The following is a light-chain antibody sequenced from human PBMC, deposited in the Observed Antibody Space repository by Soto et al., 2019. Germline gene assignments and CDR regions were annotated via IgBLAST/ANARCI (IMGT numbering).Light chain of an antibody. CDR2: DVS. J-gene: IGLJ1*01. CDR3: SSYTSSSTYV. Sequence: QSVLTQPASVSGSPGQSIAISCTGTSSDVGGYDYVSWYQQHPGKAPKLMIYDVSNRPSGVSNRFSGSKSDNTAYLTISGLQAEDEADYYCSSYTSSSTYVFGTGTKLTVL. V-gene: IGLV2-14*01. CDR1: SSDVGGYDY.